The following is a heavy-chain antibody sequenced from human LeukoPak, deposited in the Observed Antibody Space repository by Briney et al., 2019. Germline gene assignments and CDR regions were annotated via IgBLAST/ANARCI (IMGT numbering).Heavy chain of an antibody. V-gene: IGHV4-59*12. J-gene: IGHJ4*02. D-gene: IGHD6-13*01. CDR2: IYYSGST. CDR3: ASRIAAAGPFDY. CDR1: GGSISSYY. Sequence: SETLSLTCTVSGGSISSYYWSWIRQPPGKGLEWIGYIYYSGSTNYNPSLKSRVTISVDTSKNQFSLKLSSVTAADTAVYYCASRIAAAGPFDYWGQGTLVAVSS.